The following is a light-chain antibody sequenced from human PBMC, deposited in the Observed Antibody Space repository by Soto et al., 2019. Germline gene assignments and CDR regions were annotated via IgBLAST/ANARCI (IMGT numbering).Light chain of an antibody. CDR1: SSDVGDYDY. V-gene: IGLV2-14*03. J-gene: IGLJ1*01. CDR2: DVT. Sequence: QSALTQPASASGSPGQSITISCTGTSSDVGDYDYVSWYQHLPGKAPKLLIYDVTTRPSGVSNRFSGSKSGNTASLTISGLQAEDEADYYCSSYRSSNPPFVFGTGTKVTVL. CDR3: SSYRSSNPPFV.